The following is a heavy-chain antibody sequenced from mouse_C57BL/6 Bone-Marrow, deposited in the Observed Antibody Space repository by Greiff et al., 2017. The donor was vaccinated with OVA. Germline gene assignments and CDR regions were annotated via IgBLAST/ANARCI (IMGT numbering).Heavy chain of an antibody. D-gene: IGHD2-1*01. V-gene: IGHV14-4*01. CDR2: IDPENGDT. CDR3: TSYGNFDY. Sequence: VQLKQSGAELVRPGASVKLSCTASGFNITDDYMHWVKQRPEQGLAWIGWIDPENGDTEYASQFQGKATIPADTSSNTAYLQLSSLTSDDTAVYYCTSYGNFDYWGPGTTLTVSS. CDR1: GFNITDDY. J-gene: IGHJ2*01.